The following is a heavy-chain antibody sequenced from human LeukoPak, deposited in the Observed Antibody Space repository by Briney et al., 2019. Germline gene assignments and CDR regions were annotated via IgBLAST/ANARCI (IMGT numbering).Heavy chain of an antibody. CDR2: LRGNSFYI. CDR1: EFTFSSYS. Sequence: GGSLRLSCTGSEFTFSSYSMNWVRQAPGKGLEWVSSLRGNSFYIYYADSVKGRFTISRDNSKNTLYLQMNSLRAEDTAVYYCAKDIEEWLVKGGGCFDYWGQGTLVTVSS. CDR3: AKDIEEWLVKGGGCFDY. D-gene: IGHD6-19*01. V-gene: IGHV3-21*01. J-gene: IGHJ4*02.